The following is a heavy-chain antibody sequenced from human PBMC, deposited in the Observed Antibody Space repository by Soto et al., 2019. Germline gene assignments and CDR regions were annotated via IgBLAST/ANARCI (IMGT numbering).Heavy chain of an antibody. CDR1: GFTFDEFP. J-gene: IGHJ5*01. Sequence: EVQLVESGGGLVQPGRSLRLSCAASGFTFDEFPMHWVRQRPGKGPEWVSGISWNSGSIAYADSVKGRFTISRDNAKNSLYLQMNSLRPEDTAFYYCAKDLYPHNAAGGNWFDSWGQGTLVTVSS. CDR3: AKDLYPHNAAGGNWFDS. D-gene: IGHD6-13*01. CDR2: ISWNSGSI. V-gene: IGHV3-9*01.